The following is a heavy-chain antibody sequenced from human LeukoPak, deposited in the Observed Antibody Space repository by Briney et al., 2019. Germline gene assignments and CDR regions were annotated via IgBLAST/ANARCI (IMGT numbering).Heavy chain of an antibody. CDR1: GGSFSGYY. CDR3: ARGHNFDFWSGTFKFVY. J-gene: IGHJ4*02. Sequence: SETLSLTCAVYGGSFSGYYWSWIRQPPGKGLEWIGEINHSGSTNYNPSLKSRVTISVDTSKNQFSLKLSSVTAADTAVYYCARGHNFDFWSGTFKFVYWGQGTLVTVSS. CDR2: INHSGST. D-gene: IGHD3-3*01. V-gene: IGHV4-34*01.